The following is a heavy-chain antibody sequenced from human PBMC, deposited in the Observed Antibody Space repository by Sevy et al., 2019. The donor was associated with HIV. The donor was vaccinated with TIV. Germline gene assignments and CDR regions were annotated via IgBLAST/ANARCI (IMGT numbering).Heavy chain of an antibody. J-gene: IGHJ5*02. CDR2: ISRNGTTI. CDR1: GFPFSDYY. Sequence: GGSLRLSCAASGFPFSDYYMSWMRQAPGEGLEWVSYISRNGTTINYADSVKGRFTISRDNAKNSLYLQMNSLRAEDTPVYYCATAGDDYCTTTVCNNNCFDPWGQGTMVTVSS. V-gene: IGHV3-11*01. D-gene: IGHD5-12*01. CDR3: ATAGDDYCTTTVCNNNCFDP.